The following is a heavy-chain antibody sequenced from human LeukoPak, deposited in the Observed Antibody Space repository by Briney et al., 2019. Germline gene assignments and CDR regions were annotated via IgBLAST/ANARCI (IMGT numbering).Heavy chain of an antibody. J-gene: IGHJ3*02. D-gene: IGHD2-15*01. V-gene: IGHV3-23*01. CDR3: VKVGAGLNLEYCSGGICYGNSLDI. Sequence: PGGSLRLSCAASGLAFSGYAVTWVRQAPGKGLEWVSAISGGGEKTYYADSVKGRFTTSRDNSKNMVFLQTNSLRVEDTAVYYCVKVGAGLNLEYCSGGICYGNSLDIWGQGTMVTVSS. CDR1: GLAFSGYA. CDR2: ISGGGEKT.